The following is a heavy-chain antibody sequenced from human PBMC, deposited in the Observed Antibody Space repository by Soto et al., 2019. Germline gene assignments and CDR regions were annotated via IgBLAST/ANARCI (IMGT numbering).Heavy chain of an antibody. J-gene: IGHJ6*02. CDR3: ARHSGWSYYYYYGMDV. CDR2: IYYSGST. D-gene: IGHD6-19*01. Sequence: QLQLQESGPGLVKPSETLSLTCTVSGGSISSSSYYWGWIRQPPGKGLEWIGSIYYSGSTYYNPSLKSRVTISVDTSKNQFSLKLSSVTAADTAVYYCARHSGWSYYYYYGMDVWGQGTTVTVSS. V-gene: IGHV4-39*01. CDR1: GGSISSSSYY.